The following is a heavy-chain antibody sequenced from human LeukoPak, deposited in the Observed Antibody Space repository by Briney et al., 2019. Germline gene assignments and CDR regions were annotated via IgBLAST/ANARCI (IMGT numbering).Heavy chain of an antibody. Sequence: SETLSLTCTVSGGSISSYYWSWIRQPPGKGLEWIGYIYYSGSTNYNPSLKSRVTISVDTSKNQFSLKLSSVTAAETAVYYCARQGRKYQLLYEYWGQGTLVNVSS. J-gene: IGHJ4*02. D-gene: IGHD2-2*02. V-gene: IGHV4-59*08. CDR1: GGSISSYY. CDR3: ARQGRKYQLLYEY. CDR2: IYYSGST.